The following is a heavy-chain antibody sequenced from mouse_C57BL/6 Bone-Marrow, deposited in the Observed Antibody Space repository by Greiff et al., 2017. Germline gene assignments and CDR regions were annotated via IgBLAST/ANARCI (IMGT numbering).Heavy chain of an antibody. CDR1: GYTFTSYW. CDR2: IDPSDSYT. V-gene: IGHV1-50*01. CDR3: AREAYYGNWYFDV. J-gene: IGHJ1*03. D-gene: IGHD2-10*01. Sequence: QVQLQQPGAELVKPGASVKLSCKASGYTFTSYWMQWVKQRPGQGLEWIGEIDPSDSYTNYNQKFKGKATLTVVTSSSTAYMQLSSLTSEDSAVYYCAREAYYGNWYFDVWGTGTTVTVSS.